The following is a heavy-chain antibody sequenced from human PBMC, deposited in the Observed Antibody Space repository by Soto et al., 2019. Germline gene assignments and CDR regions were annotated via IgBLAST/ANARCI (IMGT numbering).Heavy chain of an antibody. CDR3: ASSPSYNYDILTGYDPPSICMDV. J-gene: IGHJ6*02. CDR2: IIPIFGTA. CDR1: GGTFSSYA. Sequence: ASVKVSCKASGGTFSSYAISWVRQAPGQGLEWMGGIIPIFGTANYAQKFQGRVTITADESTSTAYMELSSLRSEDTAVYYCASSPSYNYDILTGYDPPSICMDVWGQGTTVTVSS. V-gene: IGHV1-69*13. D-gene: IGHD3-9*01.